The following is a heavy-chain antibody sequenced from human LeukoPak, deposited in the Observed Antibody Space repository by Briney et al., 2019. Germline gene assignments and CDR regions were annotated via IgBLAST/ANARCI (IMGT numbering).Heavy chain of an antibody. CDR1: GYTFTSYG. Sequence: APVKVSCKASGYTFTSYGISWVRQAPGEGLEWMGWINAGNGNTKYSQKFQGRVTITRDASASTAYMELSRLRSDDTAVYYCARGNFVDELIWGQGTMVTVSS. CDR2: INAGNGNT. J-gene: IGHJ3*02. D-gene: IGHD1-26*01. CDR3: ARGNFVDELI. V-gene: IGHV1-18*01.